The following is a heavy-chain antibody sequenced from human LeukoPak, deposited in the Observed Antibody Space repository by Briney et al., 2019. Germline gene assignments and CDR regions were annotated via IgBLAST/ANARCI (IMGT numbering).Heavy chain of an antibody. V-gene: IGHV3-23*01. J-gene: IGHJ6*02. CDR1: GFTFSTYA. CDR3: ARNNGNYVMDV. Sequence: GGSLRLSCAASGFTFSTYAMNWVRQAPGKGLEWVSVITGSGDRAYHADSVKGRFAISRDNSANIVYLQMNSLRVEDTAVYYCARNNGNYVMDVWGQGTTVTVSS. CDR2: ITGSGDRA. D-gene: IGHD1-26*01.